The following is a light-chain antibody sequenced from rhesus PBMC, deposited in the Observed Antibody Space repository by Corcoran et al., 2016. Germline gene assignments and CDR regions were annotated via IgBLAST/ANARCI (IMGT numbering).Light chain of an antibody. CDR1: QSLLDSDGYTH. CDR2: LVS. J-gene: IGKJ2*01. V-gene: IGKV2-78*01. Sequence: DIVMPQTPLSLPVTPGEPASISCRSSQSLLDSDGYTHLHWYLQKPGQSPQLLIYLVSNRDSGVPDRFSWSGSGTDFTLKISRVEAEDVGVYYCMQTLQTPYSFGQGTKVEIK. CDR3: MQTLQTPYS.